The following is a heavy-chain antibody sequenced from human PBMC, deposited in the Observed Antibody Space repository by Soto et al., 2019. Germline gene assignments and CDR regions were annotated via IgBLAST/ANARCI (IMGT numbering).Heavy chain of an antibody. Sequence: EVQLLESGGGLVQPGGSLRLSCAASGFTFSSYAMSWVRQAPGKGLEWVSTINSSGGSTYYADSVKGRFTISRDNSKTTLYLQMNSLRAEDTAVYYCAKGGGDYGSGSYLFWYWGQGTLVTVSS. D-gene: IGHD3-10*01. CDR2: INSSGGST. CDR1: GFTFSSYA. V-gene: IGHV3-23*01. CDR3: AKGGGDYGSGSYLFWY. J-gene: IGHJ4*02.